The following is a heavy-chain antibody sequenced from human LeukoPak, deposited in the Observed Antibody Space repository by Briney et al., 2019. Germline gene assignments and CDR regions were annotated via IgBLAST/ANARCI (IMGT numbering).Heavy chain of an antibody. J-gene: IGHJ4*02. Sequence: SETLSLTCTVSGGSISSSSYYWGWIRQPPGKGLEWIGGIYYSGSTYYNPSLKSRVTISVDTSKNQFSLKLSSVTAADTGVYYCARHNEMANLNPFEYWGQPTMVTVCS. CDR2: IYYSGST. D-gene: IGHD5-24*01. CDR1: GGSISSSSYY. CDR3: ARHNEMANLNPFEY. V-gene: IGHV4-39*01.